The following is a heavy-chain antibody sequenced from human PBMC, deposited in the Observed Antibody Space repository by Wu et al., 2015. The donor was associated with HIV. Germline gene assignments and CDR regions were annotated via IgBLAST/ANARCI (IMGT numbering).Heavy chain of an antibody. J-gene: IGHJ6*01. Sequence: QVQMVQSGAEVRQPGSSVKVSCKASGGTFTNYGINWVRRAPGAGLEWLGTIIPLYGSTNYAQKFLGRIMISADTSTTTSSLELSGLKSEDTAIYYCATTNRILINGGDYYHRYGMDVWGQGTTVTVVL. V-gene: IGHV1-69*02. D-gene: IGHD2-21*01. CDR1: GGTFTNYG. CDR3: ATTNRILINGGDYYHRYGMDV. CDR2: IIPLYGST.